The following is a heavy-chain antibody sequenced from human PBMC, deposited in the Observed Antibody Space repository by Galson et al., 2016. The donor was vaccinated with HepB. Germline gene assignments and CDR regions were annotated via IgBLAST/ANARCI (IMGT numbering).Heavy chain of an antibody. CDR1: GFTFSDYY. CDR2: ISSSSSYT. J-gene: IGHJ3*02. V-gene: IGHV3-11*06. CDR3: ASLTNSPLGSAFDI. Sequence: SLRLSCAASGFTFSDYYMNWIRQTPGKGLEWVSCISSSSSYTNYADSVKSRFTTSSDNAKNSQFLQMNSLRTEDTAVYYCASLTNSPLGSAFDIWGQGTMVTVSS. D-gene: IGHD1-26*01.